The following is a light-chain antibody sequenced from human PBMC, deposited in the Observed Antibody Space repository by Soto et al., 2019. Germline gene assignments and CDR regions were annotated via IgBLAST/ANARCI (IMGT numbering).Light chain of an antibody. CDR2: DVS. J-gene: IGLJ1*01. Sequence: QCVLTQPASVSGSPGQSIPISCTGTSSDVGGYNYVSWYQQHPGKAPKLMIYDVSNRPSGVSNRFSGSKSGNTASLTISGLQAEDEADYYCSSYTSSSTPYVFGTGTKVTVL. CDR1: SSDVGGYNY. CDR3: SSYTSSSTPYV. V-gene: IGLV2-14*01.